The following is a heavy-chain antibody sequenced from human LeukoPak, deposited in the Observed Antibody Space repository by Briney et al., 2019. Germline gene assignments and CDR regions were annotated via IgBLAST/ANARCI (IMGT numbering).Heavy chain of an antibody. J-gene: IGHJ2*01. D-gene: IGHD6-13*01. CDR2: INGDGSST. CDR3: ARSGYSSSWSYWYFDL. V-gene: IGHV3-74*01. Sequence: GGSLRLSCAASGFTFSSYWMHWVRQAPGKGLVWVSRINGDGSSTTYADSVKGRFTISRDNAKNSLYLQMNSLRAEDTAVYYCARSGYSSSWSYWYFDLWGRGTLVTVSS. CDR1: GFTFSSYW.